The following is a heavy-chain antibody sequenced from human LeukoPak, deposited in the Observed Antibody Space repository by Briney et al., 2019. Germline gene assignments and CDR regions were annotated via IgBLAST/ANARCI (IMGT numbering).Heavy chain of an antibody. J-gene: IGHJ4*02. CDR2: IRYDGNNK. D-gene: IGHD3-22*01. V-gene: IGHV3-30*02. CDR3: ARSLAGDSSGSAFDY. Sequence: GGSLRLSCAASGFTFNSYAMSWVRQAPGKGLNWVAFIRYDGNNKYYADSVKGRFTISRDNSRNMLYLEMNSLSTEDTAVYYCARSLAGDSSGSAFDYWGQGTLVTVSS. CDR1: GFTFNSYA.